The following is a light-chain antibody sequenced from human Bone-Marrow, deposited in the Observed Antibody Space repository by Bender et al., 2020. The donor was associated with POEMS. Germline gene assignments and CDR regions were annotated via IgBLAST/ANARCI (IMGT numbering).Light chain of an antibody. J-gene: IGLJ1*01. V-gene: IGLV2-14*03. Sequence: QSALTQPASVSGSPGQSIAISCTGTSSDVGGYKYVSWYQQHPGKAPKLMIYDGSNRPSGVSNRFFGSKSGNTASLTISGLQADDEAYYYCSSYTSSGTYVFGTGTKVTVL. CDR2: DGS. CDR1: SSDVGGYKY. CDR3: SSYTSSGTYV.